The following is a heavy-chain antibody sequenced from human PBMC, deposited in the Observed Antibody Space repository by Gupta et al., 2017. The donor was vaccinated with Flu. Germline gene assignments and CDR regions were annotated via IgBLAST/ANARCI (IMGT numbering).Heavy chain of an antibody. CDR3: ARNWDARRDAFNI. CDR1: GFTFSRYS. J-gene: IGHJ3*02. CDR2: VSSSSSYI. V-gene: IGHV3-21*01. Sequence: EVQLASSGGGLVKPGGSLRLSCAASGFTFSRYSMNWVRQAPGKWLEWVSSVSSSSSYIFYADSVRGRFTSSRDNAENSLYLQKNSLRAEDTAVYYGARNWDARRDAFNIWGHGTMLTVSS. D-gene: IGHD1-1*01.